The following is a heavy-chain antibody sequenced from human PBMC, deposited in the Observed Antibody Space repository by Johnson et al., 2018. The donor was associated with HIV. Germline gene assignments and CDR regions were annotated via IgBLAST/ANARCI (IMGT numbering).Heavy chain of an antibody. Sequence: VQLVESGGGLVQPGGSLRLSCAASGFTVSTNYMSWIRQAPGKGLEWVSVIYSGDTIYYADSVKGRFTISRDNAKNSLYLQLNSLRAEDTAVYYCAKDLGNWDSPRSAFDMWGQGTMVTVSS. CDR1: GFTVSTNY. D-gene: IGHD1/OR15-1a*01. J-gene: IGHJ3*02. CDR2: IYSGDTI. CDR3: AKDLGNWDSPRSAFDM. V-gene: IGHV3-66*01.